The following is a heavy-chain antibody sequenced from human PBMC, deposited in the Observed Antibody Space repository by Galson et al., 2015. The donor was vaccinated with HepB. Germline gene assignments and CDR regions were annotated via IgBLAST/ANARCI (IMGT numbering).Heavy chain of an antibody. J-gene: IGHJ5*02. D-gene: IGHD4-17*01. V-gene: IGHV4-31*03. Sequence: TLSLTCTVSGGSISSGDYYWSWIRQHPGKGLEWIGYIYYSGSTYYNPSLKSRLTISVDTSKNQFSLKLSSLTAADTAVYYCARVARDFRGITVIPNWFDPWGQGTLVTVSS. CDR2: IYYSGST. CDR3: ARVARDFRGITVIPNWFDP. CDR1: GGSISSGDYY.